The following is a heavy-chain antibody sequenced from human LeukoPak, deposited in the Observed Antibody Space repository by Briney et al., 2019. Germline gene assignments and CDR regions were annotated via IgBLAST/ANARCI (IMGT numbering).Heavy chain of an antibody. D-gene: IGHD3-10*02. J-gene: IGHJ1*01. V-gene: IGHV3-30*04. CDR2: ISYDGSNK. Sequence: PGGSLRLSCAASGFTFSSYAMHWVRQAPGKGLEWVAVISYDGSNKYYADSVKGRFTISRDNSKNTLYLQMNSLRAEDTAVYYCARDFVFAPGGWGQGTLVTVSS. CDR3: ARDFVFAPGG. CDR1: GFTFSSYA.